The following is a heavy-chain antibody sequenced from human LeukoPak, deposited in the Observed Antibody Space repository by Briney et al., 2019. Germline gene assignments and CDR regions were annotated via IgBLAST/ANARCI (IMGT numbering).Heavy chain of an antibody. CDR3: ARESSSSPNWFDP. V-gene: IGHV3-21*01. CDR1: GFTFSSYS. Sequence: PGGSLRLSCAASGFTFSSYSMNWVRQAPGKGLEWVSSISSSSSYIYYADSVKGRFTISRDNAKNSLYLQMDSLRAEDTAVYYCARESSSSPNWFDPWGQGTLVTVSS. D-gene: IGHD6-6*01. CDR2: ISSSSSYI. J-gene: IGHJ5*02.